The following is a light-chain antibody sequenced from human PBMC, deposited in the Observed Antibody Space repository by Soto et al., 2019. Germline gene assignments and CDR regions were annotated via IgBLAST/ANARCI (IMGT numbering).Light chain of an antibody. V-gene: IGLV2-23*02. CDR3: CSYAGSSTWV. J-gene: IGLJ3*02. Sequence: QSALTQPASVSGSPGQSITISCTGTSSDVGSYNLVSWYQQHPGKAPKLMIYEVSKRPSGVSNRFSGSKSGNTASLTISGLQAEDESDYYCCSYAGSSTWVFGGGTPLTVL. CDR2: EVS. CDR1: SSDVGSYNL.